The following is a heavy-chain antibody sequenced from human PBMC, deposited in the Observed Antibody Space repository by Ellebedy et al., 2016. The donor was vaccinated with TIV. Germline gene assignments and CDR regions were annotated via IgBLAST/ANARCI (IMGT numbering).Heavy chain of an antibody. J-gene: IGHJ4*02. CDR1: GFIVSSNY. D-gene: IGHD2-15*01. V-gene: IGHV3-53*01. CDR2: IYSDGST. Sequence: PGGSLRLSCAASGFIVSSNYMSWVRQAPGRGLEWVSVIYSDGSTYYADSVKGRFTISRDNSTNTLYLQMNSLRAEDTAVYYCARGVVGAGNGNEYWGRGTLVTVSS. CDR3: ARGVVGAGNGNEY.